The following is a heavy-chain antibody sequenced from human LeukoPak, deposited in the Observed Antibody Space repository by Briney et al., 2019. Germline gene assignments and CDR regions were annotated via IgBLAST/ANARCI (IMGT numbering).Heavy chain of an antibody. V-gene: IGHV1-2*06. CDR3: ARGYCSGGSCYEFDP. Sequence: ASVKVSCKASGYTFTGYYMHWVRQAPGQGLEWMGRINPNSGGTNYAQKFQGRVTMTRGTSISTAYMELSRLRSDDTAVYYCARGYCSGGSCYEFDPWGQGTLVTVSS. J-gene: IGHJ5*02. CDR1: GYTFTGYY. D-gene: IGHD2-15*01. CDR2: INPNSGGT.